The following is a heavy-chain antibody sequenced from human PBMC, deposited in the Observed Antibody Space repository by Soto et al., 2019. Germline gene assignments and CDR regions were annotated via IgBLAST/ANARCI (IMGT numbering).Heavy chain of an antibody. D-gene: IGHD3-3*01. J-gene: IGHJ6*02. V-gene: IGHV3-33*01. CDR2: IWYDGSKK. Sequence: QVQVVESGGGVVQPGRSLRLSCAASGFTFSSFGMHWVRQAPGKGLEWVSLIWYDGSKKSYGDSVKGRITISRDNSRNTVYLQMTSLREDEAAVYYCARDVWYYSLWSGYYPSRNGMDVWGQGTRVIVTS. CDR3: ARDVWYYSLWSGYYPSRNGMDV. CDR1: GFTFSSFG.